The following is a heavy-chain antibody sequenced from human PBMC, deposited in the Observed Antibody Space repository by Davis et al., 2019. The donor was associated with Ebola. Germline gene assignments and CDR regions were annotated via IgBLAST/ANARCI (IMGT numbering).Heavy chain of an antibody. Sequence: MPSETLSLTCAVYGGSFSGYYWTWIRQPPGKGLEWIGEINDSGSTNHNPSLKSRVTISTDTSKNQFSLQLTSVTAADTAVYYCARRDYYYDSSGYWSPEDWFDPWDQGTLVTVSS. CDR2: INDSGST. CDR3: ARRDYYYDSSGYWSPEDWFDP. V-gene: IGHV4-34*01. D-gene: IGHD3-22*01. CDR1: GGSFSGYY. J-gene: IGHJ5*02.